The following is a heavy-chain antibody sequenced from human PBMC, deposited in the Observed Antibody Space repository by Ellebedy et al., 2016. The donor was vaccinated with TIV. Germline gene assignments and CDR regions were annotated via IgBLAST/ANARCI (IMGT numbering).Heavy chain of an antibody. J-gene: IGHJ3*02. CDR3: SGLWFGEGAFDI. V-gene: IGHV3-7*01. CDR1: GFTSSSDW. Sequence: GESLKISCAASGFTSSSDWMSWVRPAPGKGLEWVANIKQDGNEKYYVDSVKGRFTITRNNGKNSLYVQMNSLSAEDTAVYYWSGLWFGEGAFDIWGQGTMVTVSS. CDR2: IKQDGNEK. D-gene: IGHD3-10*01.